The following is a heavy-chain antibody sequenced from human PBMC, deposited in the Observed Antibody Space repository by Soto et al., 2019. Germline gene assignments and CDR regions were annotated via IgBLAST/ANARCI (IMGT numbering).Heavy chain of an antibody. Sequence: SETLSLTCTVSGGSISSGDYYWSWIRQPPGKGLEWIGYIYYSGSTYYNPSLKSRVTISVDTSKNQFSLKLSSVTAADTAVYYCARVTGDCDSECYDVYFDFWGQGTLVTVSS. D-gene: IGHD2-21*01. V-gene: IGHV4-30-4*01. CDR1: GGSISSGDYY. CDR2: IYYSGST. J-gene: IGHJ4*01. CDR3: ARVTGDCDSECYDVYFDF.